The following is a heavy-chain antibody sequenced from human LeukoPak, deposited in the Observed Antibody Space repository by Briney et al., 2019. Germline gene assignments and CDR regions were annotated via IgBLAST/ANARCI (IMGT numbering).Heavy chain of an antibody. J-gene: IGHJ6*03. CDR3: ARDRRYRSNYSYYYMDV. CDR1: GFTFSDYY. Sequence: GGSLRLSCAASGFTFSDYYMSWIRQAPGKGPEWVSYISSSGSTIYYADSVKGRFTISRDNAKNSLYLQMNSLRAEDTAVYYCARDRRYRSNYSYYYMDVWGKGTTVTVSS. CDR2: ISSSGSTI. D-gene: IGHD1-26*01. V-gene: IGHV3-11*01.